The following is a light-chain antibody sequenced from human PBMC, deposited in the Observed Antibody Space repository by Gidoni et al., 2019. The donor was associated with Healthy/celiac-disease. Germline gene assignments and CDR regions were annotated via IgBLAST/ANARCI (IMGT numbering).Light chain of an antibody. CDR1: SSDVVGYNY. CDR3: SSYTSSSHVV. J-gene: IGLJ2*01. Sequence: QSALTQTASVSGSPGQSITISCTGTSSDVVGYNYVSWYQQHPGKAPKLMIYDVSNRPSGVSNRFSGSKSGNTASLTISGLQAEDEADYYCSSYTSSSHVVFGGGTKLTVL. V-gene: IGLV2-14*01. CDR2: DVS.